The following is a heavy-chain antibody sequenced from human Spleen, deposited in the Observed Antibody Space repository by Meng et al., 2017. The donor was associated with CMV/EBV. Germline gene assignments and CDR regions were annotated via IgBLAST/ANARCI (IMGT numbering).Heavy chain of an antibody. Sequence: SETLSLTCTVSGDSISSFYWTWIRQPPGKGLEWLGYISHSGSTNYNPSLKSRVTISVDTSKNQLSLKLTSAIAADTAMYYCARTKYYDFWSGYYPLLDASDIWGQGTMVTVSS. V-gene: IGHV4-59*01. CDR3: ARTKYYDFWSGYYPLLDASDI. CDR2: ISHSGST. J-gene: IGHJ3*02. CDR1: GDSISSFY. D-gene: IGHD3-3*01.